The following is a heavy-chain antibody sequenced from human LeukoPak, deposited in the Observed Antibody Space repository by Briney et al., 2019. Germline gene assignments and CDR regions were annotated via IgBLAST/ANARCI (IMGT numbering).Heavy chain of an antibody. J-gene: IGHJ6*04. V-gene: IGHV4-4*02. Sequence: GSLRLSCAASGLTFVNAWMSWVRQPPGKGLEWIGEIYHSGSTNYNPSLKSRVTISVAKSKNQFSLKLSSVTAADTAVYYCARVPPPRVWQQPYGYYYYGMDVWGKGTTVTVSS. CDR2: IYHSGST. CDR1: GLTFVNAW. D-gene: IGHD6-13*01. CDR3: ARVPPPRVWQQPYGYYYYGMDV.